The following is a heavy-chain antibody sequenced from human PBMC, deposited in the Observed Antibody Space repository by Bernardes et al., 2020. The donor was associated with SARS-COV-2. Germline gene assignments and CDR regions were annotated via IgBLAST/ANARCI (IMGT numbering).Heavy chain of an antibody. Sequence: GGSLRLSCAASGFAFSSTGMSWVRQAPGKGLEWVSSSGGDGGTHYADSVRGRFTISRDSSKNTLFLQMNSLRGEDTAVYYCAKDLFWWSAADFWGQGTLVTVSS. D-gene: IGHD2-21*01. CDR2: SGGDGGT. CDR3: AKDLFWWSAADF. J-gene: IGHJ4*02. V-gene: IGHV3-23*01. CDR1: GFAFSSTG.